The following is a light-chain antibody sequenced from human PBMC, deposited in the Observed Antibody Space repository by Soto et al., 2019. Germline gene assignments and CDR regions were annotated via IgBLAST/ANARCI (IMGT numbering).Light chain of an antibody. J-gene: IGLJ2*01. CDR3: AAWDDSLNAVV. CDR2: TNN. Sequence: QSVLTQPPSTSGTPGQRVTSSCSGSSSNIGSNAVNWYQQLPGTSPKLLIYTNNQRPSGVPDRFSGSKSGTSASLAISGLQSEDEADYYCAAWDDSLNAVVFGGGTKLTVI. CDR1: SSNIGSNA. V-gene: IGLV1-44*01.